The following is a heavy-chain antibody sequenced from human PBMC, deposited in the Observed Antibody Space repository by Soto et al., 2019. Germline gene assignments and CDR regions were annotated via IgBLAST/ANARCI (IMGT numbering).Heavy chain of an antibody. V-gene: IGHV3-74*01. Sequence: EVQLVESGGGLVQPGGSLRLSCAASGFTFSSYWMHWVRQAPGKGLVWVSRINSDGSSTSYADSVKGRFTISSDIAKNTLYLPMNSLRGEDTAVYYCASPILRPEDYCGMDVWGQGPTVTVSS. CDR3: ASPILRPEDYCGMDV. D-gene: IGHD5-12*01. CDR1: GFTFSSYW. J-gene: IGHJ6*02. CDR2: INSDGSST.